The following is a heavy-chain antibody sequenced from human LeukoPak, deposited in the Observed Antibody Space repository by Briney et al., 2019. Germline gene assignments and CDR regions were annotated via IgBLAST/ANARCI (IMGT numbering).Heavy chain of an antibody. Sequence: SETLSLTCAVYGGSFSGYYWSWIRQPPGKGLEWIGEINHSGSTNYNPSLKGRVTISVDTSKNQFSLKLSSVTAADTAVYYCATMDDKYDSSGSGIIWGQETMVTVSS. V-gene: IGHV4-34*01. CDR1: GGSFSGYY. CDR3: ATMDDKYDSSGSGII. D-gene: IGHD3-22*01. J-gene: IGHJ3*02. CDR2: INHSGST.